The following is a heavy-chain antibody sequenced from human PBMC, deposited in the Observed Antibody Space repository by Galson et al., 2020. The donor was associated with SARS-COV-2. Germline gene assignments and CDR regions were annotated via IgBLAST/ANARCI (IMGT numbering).Heavy chain of an antibody. Sequence: TGGSLRLSCTASGFTFGDYAMSWVRQAPGKGLEWVGFIRSKAYGGTTEYAASVKGRFTISRDDSKSIAYLQMNSLKTEDTAVYYCTRDDFCSGYYSYWGQGTLVTVSS. D-gene: IGHD3-3*01. CDR3: TRDDFCSGYYSY. J-gene: IGHJ4*02. CDR2: IRSKAYGGTT. CDR1: GFTFGDYA. V-gene: IGHV3-49*04.